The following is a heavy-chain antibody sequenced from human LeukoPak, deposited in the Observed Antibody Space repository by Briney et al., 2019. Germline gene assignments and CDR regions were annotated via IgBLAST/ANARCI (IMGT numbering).Heavy chain of an antibody. J-gene: IGHJ4*02. CDR2: INHSGST. Sequence: SETLSLTCAVYGGSFSGYYWSWIRQPPGKGLEWIGEINHSGSTNYNPSLKSRVTISVDTSKNQFSLKLSSVTAADTAVYYRARELDYWGQGTLVTVSS. D-gene: IGHD1-26*01. CDR3: ARELDY. CDR1: GGSFSGYY. V-gene: IGHV4-34*01.